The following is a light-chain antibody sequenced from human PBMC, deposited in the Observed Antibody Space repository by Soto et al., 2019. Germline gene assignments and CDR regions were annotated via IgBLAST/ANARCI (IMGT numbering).Light chain of an antibody. CDR3: SSYTSSSTYV. J-gene: IGLJ1*01. CDR2: DVN. Sequence: QSVLARSAPLSGSPGQSVTISCPGTRSDVGGYNYVSWYQQHQGKAPKLIIYDVNNRPSGVSNRFSGSKSGNTASLTISGLQAEDEADYYCSSYTSSSTYVFGTGTKVTVL. CDR1: RSDVGGYNY. V-gene: IGLV2-14*03.